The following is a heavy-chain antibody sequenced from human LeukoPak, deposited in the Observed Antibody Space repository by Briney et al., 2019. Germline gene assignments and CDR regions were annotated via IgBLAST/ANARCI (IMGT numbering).Heavy chain of an antibody. D-gene: IGHD3-22*01. CDR1: GFTFDDYA. CDR2: IRSKAYGGTT. J-gene: IGHJ4*02. Sequence: SLRLSCTASGFTFDDYAMSWFRQAPGKGLEWVGFIRSKAYGGTTEYAASVKGRFTISRDDSKSIAYLQMNSLKTEDTAVYYCSRALNYYDSSGYALKYWGQGTLVTVSS. CDR3: SRALNYYDSSGYALKY. V-gene: IGHV3-49*03.